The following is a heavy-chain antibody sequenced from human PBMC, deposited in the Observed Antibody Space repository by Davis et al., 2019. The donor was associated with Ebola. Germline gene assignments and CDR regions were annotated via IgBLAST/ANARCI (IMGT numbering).Heavy chain of an antibody. Sequence: SVKVSCKASGGTFSSYAISWVRQAPGQGLEWMGGIIPIFGTANYAQKFQGRVTITADESTSTAYMELSSLRSEDTAVYYCARGEVEMATPDYWYFDLWGRGTLVTVSS. J-gene: IGHJ2*01. CDR3: ARGEVEMATPDYWYFDL. V-gene: IGHV1-69*13. CDR2: IIPIFGTA. D-gene: IGHD5-24*01. CDR1: GGTFSSYA.